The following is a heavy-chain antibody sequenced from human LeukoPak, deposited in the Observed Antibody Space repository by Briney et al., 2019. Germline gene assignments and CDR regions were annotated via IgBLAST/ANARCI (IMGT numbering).Heavy chain of an antibody. CDR3: ARVGYCSSTSCSYFDY. J-gene: IGHJ4*02. Sequence: ASVQVSCKASGYTFTGYYMHWVRQAPGQGLEWMGWINPNSGGTNYAQKFQGRVTMTRDTSISTAYMGLSRLRSDDTAVYYCARVGYCSSTSCSYFDYWGQGTLVTVSS. D-gene: IGHD2-2*01. CDR2: INPNSGGT. V-gene: IGHV1-2*02. CDR1: GYTFTGYY.